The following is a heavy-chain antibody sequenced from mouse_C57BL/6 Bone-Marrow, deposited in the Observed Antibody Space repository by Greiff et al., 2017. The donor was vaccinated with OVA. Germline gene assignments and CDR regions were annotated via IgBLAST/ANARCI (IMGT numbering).Heavy chain of an antibody. Sequence: VQVVESGAELVRPGASVTLSCKASGYTFTDYEMHWVKQTPVHGLEWIGAIDPETGGTAYNQKFKGKAILTADKSSSTAYMELRSLTSEDSAVYYCTRQLRLRGYYAMDYWGQGTSVTVSS. CDR2: IDPETGGT. D-gene: IGHD3-2*02. V-gene: IGHV1-15*01. J-gene: IGHJ4*01. CDR1: GYTFTDYE. CDR3: TRQLRLRGYYAMDY.